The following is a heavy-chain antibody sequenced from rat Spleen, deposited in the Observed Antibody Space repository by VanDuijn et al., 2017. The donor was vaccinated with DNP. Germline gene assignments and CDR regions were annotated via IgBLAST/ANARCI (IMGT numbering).Heavy chain of an antibody. J-gene: IGHJ1*01. CDR2: TSYDGGGT. CDR1: GFTFSDYY. V-gene: IGHV5-7*01. Sequence: EVQLVESGGGLVQPGRSLKLSCAASGFTFSDYYMAWVRQAPKKGLEWVATTSYDGGGTYYRDSVKGRFTISRDNAKSTLYLQMDSLRSEDTATYYCVTHYNYWFFDFWGPGTMVSVSS. CDR3: VTHYNYWFFDF.